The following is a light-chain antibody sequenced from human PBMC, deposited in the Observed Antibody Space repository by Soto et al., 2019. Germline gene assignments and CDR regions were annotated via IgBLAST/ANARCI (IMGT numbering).Light chain of an antibody. CDR2: DNG. CDR3: GTWDNSLSAV. V-gene: IGLV1-51*01. Sequence: QSVLTQPPSVSAAPGQKVTISCSGSSSNVGSNYVSWYQQLPGTAPKLLIYDNGKRSSGIPDRFSGSQSGTSATLGITGLKTGDEADYYCGTWDNSLSAVFGGGTKLTAL. CDR1: SSNVGSNY. J-gene: IGLJ2*01.